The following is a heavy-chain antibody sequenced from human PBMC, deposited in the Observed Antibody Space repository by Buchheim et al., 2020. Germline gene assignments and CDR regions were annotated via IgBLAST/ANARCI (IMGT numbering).Heavy chain of an antibody. J-gene: IGHJ6*02. CDR3: AKDSGYNYTGLDV. Sequence: QLLESGGGLVQPGTSLRLSCEASGFPFSSYAMSWVRQAPGKGLEWVAAVSGTGGSTFYADSVKGRFTISRDNSKNTFYLQMDSLRADDTAVYYCAKDSGYNYTGLDVRGQGTT. V-gene: IGHV3-23*01. CDR1: GFPFSSYA. CDR2: VSGTGGST.